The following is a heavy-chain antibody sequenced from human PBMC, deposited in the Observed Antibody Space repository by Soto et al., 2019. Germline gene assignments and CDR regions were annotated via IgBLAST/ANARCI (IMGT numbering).Heavy chain of an antibody. V-gene: IGHV1-69*13. CDR2: IIPIFGTA. Sequence: SVKVSCKASGGTFSSYAISWVRQAPGQGLEWMGGIIPIFGTANYAQKFQGRVTITADESTSTAYMELSSLRSEDTAVYYCAKSITIFGVASDGMDVWGQGTTVTVSS. D-gene: IGHD3-3*01. CDR3: AKSITIFGVASDGMDV. CDR1: GGTFSSYA. J-gene: IGHJ6*02.